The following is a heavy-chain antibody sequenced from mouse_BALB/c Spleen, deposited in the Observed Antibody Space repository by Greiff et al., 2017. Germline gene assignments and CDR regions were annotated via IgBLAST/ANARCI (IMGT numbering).Heavy chain of an antibody. D-gene: IGHD2-1*01. V-gene: IGHV5-12-1*01. CDR1: GFAFSSYD. CDR2: ISSGGGST. Sequence: EVKLVESGGGLVKPGGSLKLSCAASGFAFSSYDMTWVRQTPEKRLEWVAYISSGGGSTYYPDTVKGRFTISRDNAKNTLYLQVSSLKSEDTAMYYGARQGVYFYAMDYWGQGTSVTVSS. J-gene: IGHJ4*01. CDR3: ARQGVYFYAMDY.